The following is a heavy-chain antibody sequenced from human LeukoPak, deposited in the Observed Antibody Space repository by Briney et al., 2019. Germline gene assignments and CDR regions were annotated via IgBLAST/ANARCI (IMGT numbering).Heavy chain of an antibody. D-gene: IGHD6-19*01. J-gene: IGHJ4*02. CDR3: ARLYSSGWYYFDY. CDR2: IYYSGST. CDR1: GGSISSSSYY. Sequence: PSETLSPTCTVSGGSISSSSYYWGWIRQPPGKGLEWIGSIYYSGSTYYNPSLKSRVTISVDTSRNQFSLKLSSVTAADTAVYYCARLYSSGWYYFDYWGQGTLVTVSS. V-gene: IGHV4-39*01.